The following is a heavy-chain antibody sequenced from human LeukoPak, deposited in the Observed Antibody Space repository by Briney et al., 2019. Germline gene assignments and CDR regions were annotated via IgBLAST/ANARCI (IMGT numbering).Heavy chain of an antibody. CDR3: AATAAAGTRLAWFDP. J-gene: IGHJ5*02. CDR2: IYYSGST. D-gene: IGHD6-13*01. CDR1: GGSISSYY. V-gene: IGHV4-59*12. Sequence: PSETLSLTCTVSGGSISSYYWSWIRQPPGKGLEWMGYIYYSGSTNYNPSLKSRVTISVDTPKNQFSLKLSSVTAADTAVYYCAATAAAGTRLAWFDPWGQGTLVTVSS.